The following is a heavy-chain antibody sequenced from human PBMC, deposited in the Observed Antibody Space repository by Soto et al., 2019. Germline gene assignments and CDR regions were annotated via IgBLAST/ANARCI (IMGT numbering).Heavy chain of an antibody. V-gene: IGHV4-34*01. CDR2: IIPTGST. D-gene: IGHD3-10*01. Sequence: TLSLTCAVSGASVSGQYWSWIRQPPGKGLEWVGEIIPTGSTTYNPSLKSRLSFSLDTSKNHFSLNLSSVSVADTAVYYCARGGITMAWNYYYYGMDVWGQGTTVTVSS. CDR1: GASVSGQY. J-gene: IGHJ6*02. CDR3: ARGGITMAWNYYYYGMDV.